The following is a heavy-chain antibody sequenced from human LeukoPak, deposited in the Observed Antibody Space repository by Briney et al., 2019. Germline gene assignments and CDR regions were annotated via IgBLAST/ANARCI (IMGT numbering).Heavy chain of an antibody. V-gene: IGHV3-30-3*01. CDR1: GFTFSSYA. CDR2: ISYDGSNK. D-gene: IGHD6-6*01. CDR3: ARVGPEYSISSIEAAFDI. Sequence: PGGSLRLSCAASGFTFSSYAMHWVRQAPGKGLEWVAVISYDGSNKYYADSVKGRFTISRDNSKNTLYLQMNSLRAEDTAVYYCARVGPEYSISSIEAAFDIWGQGTLATVSS. J-gene: IGHJ4*02.